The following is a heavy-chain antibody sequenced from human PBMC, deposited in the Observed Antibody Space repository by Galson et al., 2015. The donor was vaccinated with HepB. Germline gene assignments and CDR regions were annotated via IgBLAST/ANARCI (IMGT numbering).Heavy chain of an antibody. Sequence: SLRLSCAASGFTFSDYWMHWVRQAPGKGLVWVPRINSDATNTTYADAVEGRFTVSRDNAKDTLFLQMNGLRAEDTAVYYCARVRGRYQYDAFDIWGHGTMVTVSS. CDR1: GFTFSDYW. V-gene: IGHV3-74*01. D-gene: IGHD1-26*01. CDR2: INSDATNT. CDR3: ARVRGRYQYDAFDI. J-gene: IGHJ3*02.